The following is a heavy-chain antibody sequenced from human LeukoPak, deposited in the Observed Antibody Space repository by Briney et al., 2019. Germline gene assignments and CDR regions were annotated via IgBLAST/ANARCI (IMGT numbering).Heavy chain of an antibody. J-gene: IGHJ4*02. V-gene: IGHV3-21*01. Sequence: GGSLRLACAASGFTFSSYSMNWVRQAPGKGLEWVSSISSSSSYIYYADSVKGRFTISRDNAKNSLYLQMNSLRAEDTAVYYCARGEWELPHFDYWGQGTLVTVSS. CDR1: GFTFSSYS. CDR2: ISSSSSYI. CDR3: ARGEWELPHFDY. D-gene: IGHD1-26*01.